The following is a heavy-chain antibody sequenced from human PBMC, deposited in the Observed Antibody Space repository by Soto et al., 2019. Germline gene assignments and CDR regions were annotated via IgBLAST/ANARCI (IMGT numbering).Heavy chain of an antibody. CDR2: IYYSGST. D-gene: IGHD3-22*01. CDR3: ARGDYYDSSGPTFDY. Sequence: SETLSLTCTVSGGSISSGGYYWSWIRQHPGKGLEWIGYIYYSGSTYYNPSLKSRVTISVDTSKNQFSLKLSSVTAADTAVYYCARGDYYDSSGPTFDYWGQGTLVTVSS. V-gene: IGHV4-31*03. J-gene: IGHJ4*02. CDR1: GGSISSGGYY.